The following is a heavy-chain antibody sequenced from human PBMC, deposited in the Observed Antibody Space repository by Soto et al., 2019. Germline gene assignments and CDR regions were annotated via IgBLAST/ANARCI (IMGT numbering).Heavy chain of an antibody. J-gene: IGHJ6*02. CDR2: IYSGGST. D-gene: IGHD6-13*01. CDR1: GFTVSSNY. CDR3: ATRTDSWYYYGMDV. V-gene: IGHV3-66*01. Sequence: GESLKISCAASGFTVSSNYMSWVRQAPGKGLEWVSVIYSGGSTYYADSVKGRFTISRDNSKNTLYLQMNSLRAEDTAVYYCATRTDSWYYYGMDVWGQGTTVTVSS.